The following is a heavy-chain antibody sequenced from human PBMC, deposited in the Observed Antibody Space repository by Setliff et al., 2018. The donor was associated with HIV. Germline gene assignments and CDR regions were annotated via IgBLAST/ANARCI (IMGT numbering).Heavy chain of an antibody. Sequence: GGSLRLSCAASEFIDRSNYMSWVRQAPGKGLEWVSVIYSGDATYYADSVKGRFTISRDNSKNTLYLQMGSLRNDDMGVYYCARGVIAAAHSYYMDVWGKGTTVTVS. D-gene: IGHD6-6*01. CDR3: ARGVIAAAHSYYMDV. V-gene: IGHV3-53*05. CDR1: EFIDRSNY. CDR2: IYSGDAT. J-gene: IGHJ6*03.